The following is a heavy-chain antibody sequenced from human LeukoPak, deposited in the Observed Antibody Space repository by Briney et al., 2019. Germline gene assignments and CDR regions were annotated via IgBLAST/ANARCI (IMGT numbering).Heavy chain of an antibody. CDR3: ATGLAAAGTRYFDY. CDR2: ISGDGGRT. Sequence: GGSLRLSCTGSGFTLSNYAMSWVRQTPGKALEWASAISGDGGRTYYADSVKGRFTISRDNAKNSLYLQMNSLRAEDTAFYYCATGLAAAGTRYFDYWGQETLVTVSS. D-gene: IGHD6-13*01. V-gene: IGHV3-23*01. J-gene: IGHJ4*02. CDR1: GFTLSNYA.